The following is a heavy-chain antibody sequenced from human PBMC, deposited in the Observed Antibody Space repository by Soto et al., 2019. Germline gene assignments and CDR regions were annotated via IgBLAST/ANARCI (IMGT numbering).Heavy chain of an antibody. CDR2: IYYSGST. CDR3: ARHYTVTTTSYFDY. CDR1: GGSISSSSYY. D-gene: IGHD4-17*01. J-gene: IGHJ4*02. Sequence: PSETLSLTCTVSGGSISSSSYYWGGIRQPPGKGLEWIGSIYYSGSTYYNPSLKSRVTISVDTSKNQFSLKLSSVTAADTAVYYCARHYTVTTTSYFDYWGQGTLVTVSS. V-gene: IGHV4-39*01.